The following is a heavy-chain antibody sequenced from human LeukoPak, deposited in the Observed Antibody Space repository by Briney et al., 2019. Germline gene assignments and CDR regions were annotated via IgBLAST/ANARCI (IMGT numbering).Heavy chain of an antibody. CDR2: IRGKADNYAT. Sequence: GGSLRLSCAASGFTFSNAYMNWVRQASGKGLEWVGRIRGKADNYATAYAASVQGRCTISRDDSQNTAYLQLNSLKTEDTAVYYCTQNNYWGQGALVTVSS. V-gene: IGHV3-73*01. CDR1: GFTFSNAY. CDR3: TQNNY. J-gene: IGHJ4*02.